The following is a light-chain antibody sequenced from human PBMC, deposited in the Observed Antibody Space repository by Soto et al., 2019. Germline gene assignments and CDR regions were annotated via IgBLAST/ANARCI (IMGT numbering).Light chain of an antibody. J-gene: IGKJ5*01. CDR1: QSVSGN. V-gene: IGKV3-15*01. CDR2: GAS. CDR3: QQYNNWIT. Sequence: EIVMTQSPATLSVSPGERATLSCRASQSVSGNLAWYQQKPGQAPRLLIYGASTRATGIPARFSGSGSGTEFTLTISILQSEDFAVYYCQQYNNWITFGQGTRLEIK.